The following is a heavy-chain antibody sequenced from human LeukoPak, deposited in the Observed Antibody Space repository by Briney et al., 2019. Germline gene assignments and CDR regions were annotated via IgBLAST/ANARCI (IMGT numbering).Heavy chain of an antibody. Sequence: GGSLRLSCAASGISVSSNYMSWVRQAPGKGLEWVANIKQDGSEKYYVDSVKGRFTISRDNAKNSLYLQMNSLRAEDTAVYYCARHGIRRRWLQSPFDYWGQGTLVTVSS. CDR1: GISVSSNY. V-gene: IGHV3-7*01. D-gene: IGHD5-24*01. CDR3: ARHGIRRRWLQSPFDY. J-gene: IGHJ4*02. CDR2: IKQDGSEK.